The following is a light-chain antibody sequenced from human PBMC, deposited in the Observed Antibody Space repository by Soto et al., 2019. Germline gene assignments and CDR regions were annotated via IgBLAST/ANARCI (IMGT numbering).Light chain of an antibody. CDR2: EVS. CDR1: NSDVGGYNY. J-gene: IGLJ1*01. Sequence: QSALTQPASVSGSPGQSITISCTGTNSDVGGYNYVSWFQHDPGKVPKLIIYEVSSRPSGVSNRFSGSKSGNTAFLTISALQAEDEADYYCSSYTSDTVFVFGTGTKLTVL. CDR3: SSYTSDTVFV. V-gene: IGLV2-14*01.